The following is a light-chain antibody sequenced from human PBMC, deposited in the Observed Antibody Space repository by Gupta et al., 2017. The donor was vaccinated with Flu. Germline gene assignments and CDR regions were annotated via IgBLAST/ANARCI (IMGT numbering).Light chain of an antibody. CDR2: SAS. CDR3: QQSDNTPLT. Sequence: DIQMTQPPSSLSASVGDRVTITFRSSQSISSYVNWYQQGPGKAPKFLIYSASKVQSGVSSSFSGSGSGTDFTLTISRLQPEDFANYYCQQSDNTPLTFGRGTKVEIK. CDR1: QSISSY. J-gene: IGKJ4*01. V-gene: IGKV1-39*01.